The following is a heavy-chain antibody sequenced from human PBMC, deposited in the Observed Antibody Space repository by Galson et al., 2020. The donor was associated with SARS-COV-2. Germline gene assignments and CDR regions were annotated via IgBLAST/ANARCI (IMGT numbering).Heavy chain of an antibody. V-gene: IGHV3-74*01. CDR2: NHSEGSST. Sequence: ALHGESQTLSCASSGTTISSYMMHWVRQAPGKGLVWVTRNHSEGSSTNYEDSEKGRFTISGDNAKNTLYLQMNSLRAEETAVYYCARGDMGNYYFEYWGQGTLVTVAS. CDR3: ARGDMGNYYFEY. CDR1: GTTISSYM. J-gene: IGHJ4*02. D-gene: IGHD3-10*01.